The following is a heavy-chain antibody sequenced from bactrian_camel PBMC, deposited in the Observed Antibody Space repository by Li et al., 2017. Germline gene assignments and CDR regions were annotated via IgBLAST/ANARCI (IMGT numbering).Heavy chain of an antibody. J-gene: IGHJ4*01. V-gene: IGHV3S55*01. D-gene: IGHD6*01. CDR3: VDDCYGSRYYLARRTNV. Sequence: HVQLVESGGGSVQAGGSLRLSCAASGYTYSSYCMGWYRQGIGEEREGVAAIFTSDDSTYYTDSVKGRFTISRENDKNTVYLQMNNLKPEDTAMYYCVDDCYGSRYYLARRTNVWGQGT. CDR2: FTSDDST. CDR1: GYTYSSYC.